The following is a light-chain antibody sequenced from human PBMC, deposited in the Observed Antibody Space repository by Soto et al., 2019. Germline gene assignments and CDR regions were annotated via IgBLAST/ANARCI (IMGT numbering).Light chain of an antibody. V-gene: IGKV3-20*01. CDR3: QQYNNWPPT. J-gene: IGKJ1*01. CDR1: QSVSSSY. CDR2: GAS. Sequence: EIVLSQSPGTLSLTPGERATLSCRASQSVSSSYLAWYQQKPGQAPRLLIYGASSRATDIPDRFSGSGSGTDFTLTISRLEPEDFAVYYCQQYNNWPPTFGQGTKVDIK.